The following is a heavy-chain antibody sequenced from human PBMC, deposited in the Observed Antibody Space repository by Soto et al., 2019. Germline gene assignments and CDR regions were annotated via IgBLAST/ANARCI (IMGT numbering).Heavy chain of an antibody. D-gene: IGHD3-16*01. V-gene: IGHV5-51*01. CDR2: IFPDDSDT. Sequence: ESLKISCKASGYIIKNYWIGWVRQMPGQGLEWMGIIFPDDSDTRYSPSFQGHVTISVDKSISTAYVQWSSLKASDSAIYYCFRGGVTSRTFDYWGQGTLVTVSS. J-gene: IGHJ4*02. CDR3: FRGGVTSRTFDY. CDR1: GYIIKNYW.